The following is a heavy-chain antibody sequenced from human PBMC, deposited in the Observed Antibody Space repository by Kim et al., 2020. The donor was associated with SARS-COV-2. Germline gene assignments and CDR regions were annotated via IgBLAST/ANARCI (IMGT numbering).Heavy chain of an antibody. CDR3: AKVTYYYDSSGYYYSDY. V-gene: IGHV3-9*01. CDR1: GFTFDDYA. J-gene: IGHJ4*02. Sequence: GGSLRLSCAASGFTFDDYAMHWVRQAPGKGLEWVSGISWNSGSIGYADSVKGRFTISRDNAKNSLYLQMNSLRAEDTALYYCAKVTYYYDSSGYYYSDYWGQGTLVTVSS. D-gene: IGHD3-22*01. CDR2: ISWNSGSI.